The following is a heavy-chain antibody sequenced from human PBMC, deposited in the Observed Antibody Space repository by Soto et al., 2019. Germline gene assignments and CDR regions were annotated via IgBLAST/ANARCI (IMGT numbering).Heavy chain of an antibody. CDR1: GFTFSNYA. CDR2: IGGSGGST. CDR3: AKGVVVTTAAFDY. J-gene: IGHJ4*02. Sequence: GGSLRISCAASGFTFSNYAMSWVRQAPGKGLEWVSAIGGSGGSTYYADSVKGRFAISRDNSENTLYLQMNSLRAEDTAVYYCAKGVVVTTAAFDYWGQGTLVTVSS. V-gene: IGHV3-23*01. D-gene: IGHD3-22*01.